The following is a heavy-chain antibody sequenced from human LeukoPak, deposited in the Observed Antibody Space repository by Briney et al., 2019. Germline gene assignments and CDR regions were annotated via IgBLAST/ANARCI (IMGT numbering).Heavy chain of an antibody. Sequence: GGSLRLSCAASGFTFDDYAMHWVRQAPGKGLEWVSGISWNSGSIGYADSVKGRFTISRDNAKNSLYLQMNSLRAEDTAVYYCARDSPPDDWGQGTLVTVSS. CDR3: ARDSPPDD. V-gene: IGHV3-9*01. CDR2: ISWNSGSI. CDR1: GFTFDDYA. J-gene: IGHJ4*02.